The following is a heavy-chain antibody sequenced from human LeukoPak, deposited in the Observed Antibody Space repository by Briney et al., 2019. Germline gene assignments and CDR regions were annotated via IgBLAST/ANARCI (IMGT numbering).Heavy chain of an antibody. V-gene: IGHV3-48*04. CDR2: ISSSSSTI. D-gene: IGHD2-2*02. J-gene: IGHJ4*02. Sequence: PGGSLRLSCAASGFTFSSYSMNWVRQAPGKGLEWVSYISSSSSTIYYADSVKGRFTISRDNAKNSLYLQMNSLRAEDTAVYYCATPEDTLDYWGQGTLVTVSS. CDR3: ATPEDTLDY. CDR1: GFTFSSYS.